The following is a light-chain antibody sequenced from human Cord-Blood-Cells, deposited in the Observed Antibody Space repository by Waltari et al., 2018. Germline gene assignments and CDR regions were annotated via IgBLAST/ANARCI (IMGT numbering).Light chain of an antibody. Sequence: DIQITQSPSSLSASVGDRVTITCRARQSISSYLNWYPQKQGKAPKLLIYAASSLLSGVPSRFSGSGSGTDFTLTISSLQPEEFATYYCQQSYSTPTWTFGQGTKVEIK. J-gene: IGKJ1*01. CDR3: QQSYSTPTWT. V-gene: IGKV1-39*01. CDR1: QSISSY. CDR2: AAS.